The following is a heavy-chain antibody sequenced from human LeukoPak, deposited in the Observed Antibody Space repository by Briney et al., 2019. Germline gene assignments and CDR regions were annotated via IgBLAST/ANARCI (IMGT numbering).Heavy chain of an antibody. CDR3: ARRRFDNGGYSDY. CDR2: ISGGGGRT. Sequence: HPGGSLRLSCVASGFTFSTYAMSWVRQAPGKGLEWVSVISGGGGRTYYADSVKGRFTVSRDNSKNTMYLQMNSLRAEDTAVYYCARRRFDNGGYSDYWGQGTLVTVSS. CDR1: GFTFSTYA. V-gene: IGHV3-23*01. J-gene: IGHJ4*02. D-gene: IGHD3-22*01.